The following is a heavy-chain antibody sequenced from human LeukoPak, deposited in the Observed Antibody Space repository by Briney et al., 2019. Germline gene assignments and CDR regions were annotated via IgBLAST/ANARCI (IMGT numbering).Heavy chain of an antibody. D-gene: IGHD3-16*01. CDR1: GFTFSNYG. V-gene: IGHV3-23*01. CDR2: ISGSGGTT. CDR3: AKVGDNWDFDY. Sequence: GGSLRLSCTASGFTFSNYGMSWVRQAPGKGLEWVSGISGSGGTTYYADSVKGRFTVSRDNSKNTLYLQMSSLRAEDTAVYYCAKVGDNWDFDYWGQGTLVSVSS. J-gene: IGHJ4*02.